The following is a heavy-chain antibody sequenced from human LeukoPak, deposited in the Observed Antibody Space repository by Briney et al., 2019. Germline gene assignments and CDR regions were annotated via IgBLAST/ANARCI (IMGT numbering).Heavy chain of an antibody. CDR1: GASIKTSTFY. V-gene: IGHV4-39*07. CDR2: IYYSGNT. CDR3: ARETSLAGFASGLGFNY. Sequence: PSETLSLTCTVSGASIKTSTFYWGWIRQPPGKGLEWIGSIYYSGNTYYNPSLKSRVTMSIDTSKNHFSLNLTSVTAADTATYYCARETSLAGFASGLGFNYWGQGILVTVSS. D-gene: IGHD6-19*01. J-gene: IGHJ4*02.